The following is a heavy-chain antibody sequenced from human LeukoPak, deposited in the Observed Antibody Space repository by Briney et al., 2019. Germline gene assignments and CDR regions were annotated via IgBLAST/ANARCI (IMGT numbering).Heavy chain of an antibody. CDR3: ARVRYSSSWYRPKHDAFDI. V-gene: IGHV3-53*01. Sequence: GGSLRLSCAASGFTVSSNYMSWVRQAPGKGLEWVSVIYSGGSTYYADSVKGRFTISRDNSKNTLYLQMNSLRAEDTAVYYCARVRYSSSWYRPKHDAFDIWGQGTMVTVSS. CDR1: GFTVSSNY. CDR2: IYSGGST. J-gene: IGHJ3*02. D-gene: IGHD6-13*01.